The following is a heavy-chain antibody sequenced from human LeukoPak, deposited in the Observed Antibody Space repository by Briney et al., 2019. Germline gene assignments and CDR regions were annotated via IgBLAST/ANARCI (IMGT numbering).Heavy chain of an antibody. V-gene: IGHV3-64*02. CDR2: ISSDGGST. CDR1: GFTFSSYG. J-gene: IGHJ4*02. D-gene: IGHD3-10*01. CDR3: ARRTNRIRGELLPYYFDY. Sequence: HPGGSLRLSCAASGFTFSSYGMHWVRQAPGKGLEYISAISSDGGSTYYTDSVKGRFTISRDNSKNTLYLQMGSLRAEDMAVYYCARRTNRIRGELLPYYFDYWGQGTLVTVSS.